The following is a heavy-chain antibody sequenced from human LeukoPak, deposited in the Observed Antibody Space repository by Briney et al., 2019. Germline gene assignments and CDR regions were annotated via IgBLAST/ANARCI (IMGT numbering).Heavy chain of an antibody. J-gene: IGHJ5*02. Sequence: GGSLRLSCAASGFTVSSNYMSWVRQAPGKGLEWVSVIHSGGSTYYADSVKGRFTISRHNSKNTLYLQMNSLRAEDTAVYYCARVTVIAAAGWFDPWGQGTLVTVSS. CDR1: GFTVSSNY. CDR2: IHSGGST. CDR3: ARVTVIAAAGWFDP. D-gene: IGHD6-13*01. V-gene: IGHV3-53*04.